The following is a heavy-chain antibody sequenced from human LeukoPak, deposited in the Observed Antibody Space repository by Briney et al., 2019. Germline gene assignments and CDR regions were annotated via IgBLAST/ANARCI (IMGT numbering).Heavy chain of an antibody. J-gene: IGHJ6*03. CDR1: GDSIIGYY. D-gene: IGHD5-18*01. V-gene: IGHV4-39*07. Sequence: PSETLSLTCSVSGDSIIGYYWGWIRQPPGKGLEWIGNIYYTGNTYYNSSLKSRVTISVDTSKNHFSLKLSSVTAADTAVYYCARTTEGGYTYGYFYYYYMDVWGKGTTVTISS. CDR2: IYYTGNT. CDR3: ARTTEGGYTYGYFYYYYMDV.